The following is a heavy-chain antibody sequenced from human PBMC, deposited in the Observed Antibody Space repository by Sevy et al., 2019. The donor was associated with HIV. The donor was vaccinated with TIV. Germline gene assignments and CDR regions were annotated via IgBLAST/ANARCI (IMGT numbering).Heavy chain of an antibody. CDR3: AGAEVVVPAAIGGYYYYYMDV. Sequence: GGSLRLSCAASGFTFSSYWMSWVRQAPGKGLEWVANIKQDGSEKYYVDSVKGRFTISRDNAKNSLYLQMNSLRAEDTAVYYCAGAEVVVPAAIGGYYYYYMDVWGKGTTVTVSS. D-gene: IGHD2-2*01. J-gene: IGHJ6*03. CDR2: IKQDGSEK. CDR1: GFTFSSYW. V-gene: IGHV3-7*01.